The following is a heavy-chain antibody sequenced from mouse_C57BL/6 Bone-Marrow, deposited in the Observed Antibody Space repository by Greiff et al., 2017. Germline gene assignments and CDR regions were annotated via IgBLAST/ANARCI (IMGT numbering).Heavy chain of an antibody. V-gene: IGHV5-17*01. Sequence: EVKLVESGGGLVKPGGSLKLSCAASGFTFSDYGMHSVRPAPEKGLEWVAYISSGSSTIYYADTVKGRFTISRDNAKNTLFLQMTSLRSEDTAMYYCAITTIPYWYFDVWGTGTTVTVSS. D-gene: IGHD1-1*01. CDR1: GFTFSDYG. J-gene: IGHJ1*03. CDR2: ISSGSSTI. CDR3: AITTIPYWYFDV.